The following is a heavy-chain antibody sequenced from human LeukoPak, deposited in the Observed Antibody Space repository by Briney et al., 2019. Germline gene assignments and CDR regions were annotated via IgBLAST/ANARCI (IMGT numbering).Heavy chain of an antibody. D-gene: IGHD6-19*01. V-gene: IGHV4-59*08. CDR1: GGSISSYY. Sequence: SETLSLTCTVSGGSISSYYWSWFRQPPGKGLEWIGYIYYSGSTNYNPSLNYNPSLNSRVTISVDTSKTQFSLTLSSVTAADTAVYYCARHRLAGSVDAFDIWGQGTMVTVSS. CDR3: ARHRLAGSVDAFDI. CDR2: IYYSGSTNYNPSL. J-gene: IGHJ3*02.